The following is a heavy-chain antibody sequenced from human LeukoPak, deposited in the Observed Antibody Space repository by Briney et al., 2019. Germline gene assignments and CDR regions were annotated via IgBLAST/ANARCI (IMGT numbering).Heavy chain of an antibody. V-gene: IGHV4-30-2*01. CDR1: GGSISSGGYY. D-gene: IGHD4-11*01. J-gene: IGHJ4*02. CDR3: ARVGRPTVTTATPPSYFDY. CDR2: IYHSGST. Sequence: PSQTLSLTCTVSGGSISSGGYYWSWIRQPPGKGLEWIGYIYHSGSTYYNPSLKSRVTISVDRSKNQFSLKLSSVTAADTAVYYCARVGRPTVTTATPPSYFDYWGQGTLVTVSS.